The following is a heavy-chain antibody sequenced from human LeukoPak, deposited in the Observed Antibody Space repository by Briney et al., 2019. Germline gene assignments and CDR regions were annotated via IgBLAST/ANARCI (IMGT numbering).Heavy chain of an antibody. CDR2: IIPIFGTA. Sequence: RASVKVSCKASGGTFSSYAISWVRQPPGQGLEWMGGIIPIFGTANYAQKFQGRDTITADESTSTAYMALSSLRSEDTAVYYCARASYCSGGSCYSDDYYGMDVWGKGTTVTVSS. CDR1: GGTFSSYA. D-gene: IGHD2-15*01. J-gene: IGHJ6*04. V-gene: IGHV1-69*13. CDR3: ARASYCSGGSCYSDDYYGMDV.